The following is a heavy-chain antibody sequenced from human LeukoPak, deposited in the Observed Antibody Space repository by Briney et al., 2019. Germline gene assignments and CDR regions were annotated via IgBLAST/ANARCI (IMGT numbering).Heavy chain of an antibody. V-gene: IGHV3-7*01. CDR1: GFTFSSYW. Sequence: GGSLRLSCAASGFTFSSYWMSWVRQAPGKGLEWVANIKQDGSEKYYVDSVKGRFTISRDNAKNSLYLQMNSLRAEDTAVYYCARTPTYDFWSGYYPPNYFDYWGQGTLVTVSS. D-gene: IGHD3-3*01. CDR2: IKQDGSEK. CDR3: ARTPTYDFWSGYYPPNYFDY. J-gene: IGHJ4*02.